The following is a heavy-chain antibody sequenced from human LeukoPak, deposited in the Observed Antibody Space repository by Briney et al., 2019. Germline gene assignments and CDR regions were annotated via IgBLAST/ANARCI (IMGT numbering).Heavy chain of an antibody. D-gene: IGHD2-15*01. CDR2: IDHSGAT. Sequence: PSETLSLTCAVYDGSFSGFYWGWIRQPPGKGLEWIGEIDHSGATYYNPSLKSRVTISEDTSKRHFSPKLTSVTAADTAVYYCARGRGGFDPWGQGTLVTVSS. CDR3: ARGRGGFDP. CDR1: DGSFSGFY. J-gene: IGHJ5*02. V-gene: IGHV4-34*01.